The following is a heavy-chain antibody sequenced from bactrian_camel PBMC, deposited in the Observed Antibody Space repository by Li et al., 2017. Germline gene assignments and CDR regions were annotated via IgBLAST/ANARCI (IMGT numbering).Heavy chain of an antibody. J-gene: IGHJ4*01. D-gene: IGHD4*01. CDR2: ISSYGGT. V-gene: IGHV3S57*01. CDR3: AADITIPTQPCGYGYNF. CDR1: GGSKSTFC. Sequence: VQLVESGGGSVQAGGSLRLACVASGGSKSTFCMGWFRQAPGKEREWVAKISSYGGTKYTDSVKGRFTISQDNAKNNLYLQMDSLKVEDTAVYYCAADITIPTQPCGYGYNFWGQGTQVTV.